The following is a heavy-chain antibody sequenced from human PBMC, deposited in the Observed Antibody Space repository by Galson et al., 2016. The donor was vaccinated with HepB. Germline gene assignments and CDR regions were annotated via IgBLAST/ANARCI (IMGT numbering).Heavy chain of an antibody. CDR3: ARWGTSSWYDY. CDR2: ISSNGGTT. J-gene: IGHJ4*02. D-gene: IGHD6-13*01. Sequence: SLRLSCAASGFTFSSYAMHWVRQAPGKGLEYVSAISSNGGTTYYVDSVKGRFTISRDNSKNTLYLQMGSLRAEDMAVYYCARWGTSSWYDYWGQGTLVTVSS. CDR1: GFTFSSYA. V-gene: IGHV3-64*02.